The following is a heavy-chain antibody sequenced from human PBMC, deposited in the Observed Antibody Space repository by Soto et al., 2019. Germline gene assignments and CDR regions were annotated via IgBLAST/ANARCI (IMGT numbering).Heavy chain of an antibody. V-gene: IGHV1-2*04. D-gene: IGHD4-17*01. CDR2: IDLNNGDT. Sequence: ASVKVSCKASGFTFTAYHMHWVRQAPGQGLEWMGRIDLNNGDTHYVQRFQGWVTMTRDTSISTAYMELGNLKSDDTAVYYCARQHGDYYRWFDPWGQGTLVTVSS. J-gene: IGHJ5*02. CDR1: GFTFTAYH. CDR3: ARQHGDYYRWFDP.